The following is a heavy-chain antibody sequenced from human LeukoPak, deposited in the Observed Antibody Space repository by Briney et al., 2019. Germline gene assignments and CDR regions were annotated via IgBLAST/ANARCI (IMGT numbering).Heavy chain of an antibody. J-gene: IGHJ5*02. CDR1: GYTFTSYY. CDR2: INPSGGST. D-gene: IGHD3-22*01. CDR3: ARDSDDSSGYYHWFDP. Sequence: ASVKVSCKASGYTFTSYYMHWVRQAPGQGLEWMGIINPSGGSTSYAQKFQGRVTMTRDTSTSTVYMELSSLRSEDTAVYYCARDSDDSSGYYHWFDPWGQGTLVTVPS. V-gene: IGHV1-46*01.